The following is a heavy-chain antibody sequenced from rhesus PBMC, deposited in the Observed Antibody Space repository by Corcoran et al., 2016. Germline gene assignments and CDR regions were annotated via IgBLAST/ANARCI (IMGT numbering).Heavy chain of an antibody. CDR2: INTSSGNR. CDR1: GYTFFIYS. D-gene: IGHD4-29*01. CDR3: ARGEGSSYGFFDY. Sequence: QVQLVQSGADVKKPGASVTLSCKASGYTFFIYSLTCVRQAPGPGREWMGWINTSSGNRGYEQNFQGRVTMTRDTSTSTAYMDLSSLRSEDTAVYYCARGEGSSYGFFDYWGQGVLVTVSS. V-gene: IGHV1-200*01. J-gene: IGHJ4*01.